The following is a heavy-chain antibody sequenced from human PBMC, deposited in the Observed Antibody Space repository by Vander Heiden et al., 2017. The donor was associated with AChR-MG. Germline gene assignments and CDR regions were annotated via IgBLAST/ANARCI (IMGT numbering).Heavy chain of an antibody. V-gene: IGHV3-53*01. CDR2: IYSGGST. D-gene: IGHD5-12*01. CDR1: GFTVSSNY. Sequence: EVQLVESGGGLIQPGGSLRLSCAASGFTVSSNYMSWVRQAPGKGLEWVSVIYSGGSTYYADSVKGRFTISRDNSKNTLYLQMNSLRAEDTAVYYCARDSWSGKWLRWGGGLYAFDIWGQGTMVTVSS. J-gene: IGHJ3*02. CDR3: ARDSWSGKWLRWGGGLYAFDI.